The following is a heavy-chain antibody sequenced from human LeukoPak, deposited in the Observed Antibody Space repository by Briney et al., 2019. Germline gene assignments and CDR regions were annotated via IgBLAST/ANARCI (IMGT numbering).Heavy chain of an antibody. V-gene: IGHV3-48*01. CDR1: GFSFSFYG. J-gene: IGHJ6*03. CDR3: AREGAYDRSGYPYFHYMDV. Sequence: GGSLRLSCAASGFSFSFYGMNWVRQAPGKGLEWVSYISSSSSTIHYADSVKGRFTISRDNAKNSLYLQMNSLRAEDTAMYYCAREGAYDRSGYPYFHYMDVWGKGTTVTVSS. CDR2: ISSSSSTI. D-gene: IGHD3-22*01.